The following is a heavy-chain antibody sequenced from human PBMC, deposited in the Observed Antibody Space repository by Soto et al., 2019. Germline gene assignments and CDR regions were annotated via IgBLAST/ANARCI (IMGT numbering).Heavy chain of an antibody. J-gene: IGHJ6*02. Sequence: DVQLVESGGGVGQPGGSLRLSCAASGLSFNIYWMHWVRQVPGKGLVWLARINSDGSHTIYVDSVKGRFTISRDNAKNTVFLQMDSLRDEDTGVYYCAGGMAGLDVWGQGTTVTVSS. CDR2: INSDGSHT. CDR1: GLSFNIYW. V-gene: IGHV3-74*01. CDR3: AGGMAGLDV.